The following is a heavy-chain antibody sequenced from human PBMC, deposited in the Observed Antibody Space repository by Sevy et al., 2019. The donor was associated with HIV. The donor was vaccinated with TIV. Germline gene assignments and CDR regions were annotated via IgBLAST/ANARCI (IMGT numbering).Heavy chain of an antibody. D-gene: IGHD5-12*01. CDR2: ISFDEKYK. CDR3: AKVLRFGSGYDYAFGF. V-gene: IGHV3-30*02. J-gene: IGHJ3*01. Sequence: GGSLRLSCAASGFTFTSYGIHWVRQAPGKGLECVAKISFDEKYKYYAESVKGRFTISRDISKNTVLLEMNSLRPDNTGVYYCAKVLRFGSGYDYAFGFWGQGTMVSVSS. CDR1: GFTFTSYG.